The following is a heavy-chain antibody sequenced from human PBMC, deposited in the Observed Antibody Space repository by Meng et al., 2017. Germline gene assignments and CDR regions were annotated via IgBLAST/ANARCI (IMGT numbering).Heavy chain of an antibody. CDR2: ISSTST. Sequence: VLLVEAGGGVVQPARSRILSCAASGFTFSSYSMHWVRQAPGKGLEWVSSISSTSTTYADSVKGRFTISRDNAKNSLYLQMNSLRVEDTAVYYCARGRVVVAATPSDYWGQGTLVTVSS. J-gene: IGHJ4*02. V-gene: IGHV3-21*01. D-gene: IGHD2-15*01. CDR3: ARGRVVVAATPSDY. CDR1: GFTFSSYS.